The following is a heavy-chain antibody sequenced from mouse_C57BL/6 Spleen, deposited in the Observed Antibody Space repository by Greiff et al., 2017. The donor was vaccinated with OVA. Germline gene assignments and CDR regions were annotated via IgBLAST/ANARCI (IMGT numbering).Heavy chain of an antibody. Sequence: QVQLKESGPGLVAPSQSLSITCTVSGFSLTSYGVDWVRQPPGKGLEWLGVIWGGGSTNYNSALISRLSISKDNSKSQVFVRMNSMQTDDTAMYDCAKHRTRDGDYAMDYWGQGTSVTVSS. CDR1: GFSLTSYG. CDR2: IWGGGST. D-gene: IGHD3-3*01. J-gene: IGHJ4*01. CDR3: AKHRTRDGDYAMDY. V-gene: IGHV2-9*01.